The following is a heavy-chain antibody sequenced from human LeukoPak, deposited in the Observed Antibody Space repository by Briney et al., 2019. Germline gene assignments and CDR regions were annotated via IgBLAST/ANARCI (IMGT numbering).Heavy chain of an antibody. Sequence: ASVTVSCKGSGYTFTGYYICWVRQAPGQGLEWMGWINPNSGGTNYAQTFQGSVTMTRDTSISTAYMELSRLRSDDTAVFYCTRGHHYFVSGSYYNFWGQGTLVTVSS. CDR1: GYTFTGYY. CDR3: TRGHHYFVSGSYYNF. CDR2: INPNSGGT. D-gene: IGHD3-10*01. V-gene: IGHV1-2*02. J-gene: IGHJ4*02.